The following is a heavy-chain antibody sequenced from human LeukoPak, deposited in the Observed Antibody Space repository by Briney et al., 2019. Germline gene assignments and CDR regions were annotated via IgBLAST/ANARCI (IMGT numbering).Heavy chain of an antibody. Sequence: GGSLRLSCAASGFTFDHYGMSWVRQAPGKGLEWVSGISWNSGSIGYADSVKGRFTISRDNAKNSLYLQMNSLRAEDMALYYCAKGRPNYYDSSGYYDYWGQGTLVTVSS. CDR3: AKGRPNYYDSSGYYDY. V-gene: IGHV3-9*03. D-gene: IGHD3-22*01. CDR1: GFTFDHYG. CDR2: ISWNSGSI. J-gene: IGHJ4*02.